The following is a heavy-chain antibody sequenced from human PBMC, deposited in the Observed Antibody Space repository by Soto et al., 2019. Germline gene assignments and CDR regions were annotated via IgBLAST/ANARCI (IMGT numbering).Heavy chain of an antibody. J-gene: IGHJ5*02. CDR2: IYHSGST. CDR3: ARVVYSSSKRFLARWFDP. Sequence: PSETLSLTCTVSGGSISSGGYSWSWIRQPPGKGLEWIGYIYHSGSTYYNPSLKSRATISVDRSKNQFSLKLSSVTAADTAVYYCARVVYSSSKRFLARWFDPWGQGTLVTV. D-gene: IGHD6-6*01. V-gene: IGHV4-30-2*01. CDR1: GGSISSGGYS.